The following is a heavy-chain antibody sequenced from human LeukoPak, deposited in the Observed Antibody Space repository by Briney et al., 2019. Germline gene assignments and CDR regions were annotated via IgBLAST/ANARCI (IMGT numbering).Heavy chain of an antibody. CDR3: ARAYSGSLTTFDI. J-gene: IGHJ3*02. D-gene: IGHD1-26*01. Sequence: GGSLRLSCEASGFTFKNYAMAWVRQAPGKGLEWVSAISGGGGSTYYADSVKGRFTISKDISKSTLYVQMNSLRADDAAVYYCARAYSGSLTTFDIWGQGTVVTVSS. V-gene: IGHV3-23*01. CDR2: ISGGGGST. CDR1: GFTFKNYA.